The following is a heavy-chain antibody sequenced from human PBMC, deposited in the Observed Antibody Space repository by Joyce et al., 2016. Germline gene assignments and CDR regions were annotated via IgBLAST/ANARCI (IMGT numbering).Heavy chain of an antibody. CDR2: INYSGST. D-gene: IGHD1-26*01. CDR1: GGSISSGGYY. CDR3: ARDSGKAFDI. Sequence: QVRLQESGPGPVKPSQTLSLTCTVSGGSISSGGYYWSWIRQQPGRGLEWIGYINYSGSTYYNPALQGRITMSVDTSKNKFSLKLSSVTAADTAVYYCARDSGKAFDIWGQGTMVTVSS. V-gene: IGHV4-31*03. J-gene: IGHJ3*02.